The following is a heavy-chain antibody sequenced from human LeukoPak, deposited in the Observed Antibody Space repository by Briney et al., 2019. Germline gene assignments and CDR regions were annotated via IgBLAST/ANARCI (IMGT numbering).Heavy chain of an antibody. CDR1: GVSITTYY. CDR2: LHSNGGT. Sequence: ASETLSLTCTVSGVSITTYYWSWIRQSAGKGPEWIGRLHSNGGTNYNPSPSSRVTLSIDTSKNQLFLSLASVTAADTALYYCARELAVAGTVTHRFDPWGQGTQVTISS. V-gene: IGHV4-4*07. D-gene: IGHD6-19*01. CDR3: ARELAVAGTVTHRFDP. J-gene: IGHJ5*02.